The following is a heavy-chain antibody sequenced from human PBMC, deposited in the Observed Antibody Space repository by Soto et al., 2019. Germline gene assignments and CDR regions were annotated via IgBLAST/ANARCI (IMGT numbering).Heavy chain of an antibody. CDR2: ISGSGGST. D-gene: IGHD6-13*01. J-gene: IGHJ4*02. Sequence: EVQLLESGGGLVQPGGSLRLSCAASGFTFSSYAMSWVRQALGKGLEWVSAISGSGGSTYYADSVKGRFTISRDNSKNTLYLQMNSLRAEDTAVYYCAKRAPPGYSSSWYVDYWGQGTLVTVSS. CDR3: AKRAPPGYSSSWYVDY. CDR1: GFTFSSYA. V-gene: IGHV3-23*01.